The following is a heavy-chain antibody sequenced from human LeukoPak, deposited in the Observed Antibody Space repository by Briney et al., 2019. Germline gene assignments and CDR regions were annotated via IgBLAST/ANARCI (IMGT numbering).Heavy chain of an antibody. V-gene: IGHV1-18*01. CDR2: ISAYIGNT. CDR3: ARDGYSSSWYIDY. D-gene: IGHD6-13*01. J-gene: IGHJ4*02. Sequence: ASVKVSCKPSGYTFTSYGFSWVRQAPGQGLEWMGWISAYIGNTKYAQNLQGRVTMTTDTSTSTAYMELRSLRSDDTAVYYCARDGYSSSWYIDYWGQGTMVTVSS. CDR1: GYTFTSYG.